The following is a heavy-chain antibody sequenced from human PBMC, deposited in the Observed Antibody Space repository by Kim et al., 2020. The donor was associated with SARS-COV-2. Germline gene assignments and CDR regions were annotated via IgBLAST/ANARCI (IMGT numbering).Heavy chain of an antibody. CDR3: ARAPRRYFDWGSIRTPGADAFDI. D-gene: IGHD3-9*01. Sequence: GGSLRLSCTTSAFTLSNYEMYWVRQAPGKGLEWVSYISSRSDRIYYADSVKGQFTISRDNAQNSVYLQMNSLRAEDTAVYYCARAPRRYFDWGSIRTPGADAFDIWGQGTMVTVSS. CDR1: AFTLSNYE. J-gene: IGHJ3*02. V-gene: IGHV3-48*03. CDR2: ISSRSDRI.